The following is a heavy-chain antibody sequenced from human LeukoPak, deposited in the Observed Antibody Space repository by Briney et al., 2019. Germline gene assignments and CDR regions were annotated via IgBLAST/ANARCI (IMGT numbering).Heavy chain of an antibody. CDR2: FDPEDGET. CDR1: GYTFTGYY. D-gene: IGHD3-10*01. V-gene: IGHV1-24*01. Sequence: ASVKVSCKASGYTFTGYYMHWVRQAPGKGLEWMGGFDPEDGETIYAQKFQGRVTMTEDTSTDTAYMELSSLRSEDTAVYYCATPHYYGSGSFDYWGQGTLVTVSS. J-gene: IGHJ4*02. CDR3: ATPHYYGSGSFDY.